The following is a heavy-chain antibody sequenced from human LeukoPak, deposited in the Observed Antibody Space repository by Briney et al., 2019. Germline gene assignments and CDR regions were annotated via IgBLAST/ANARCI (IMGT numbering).Heavy chain of an antibody. V-gene: IGHV3-23*01. CDR3: AKGGSYAPLDY. CDR1: GFTFSSPA. CDR2: ISDSGGDS. J-gene: IGHJ4*02. Sequence: GGSLRLSCTASGFTFSSPAMTWVRQAPGKGLGWVSAISDSGGDSIYTDSVKDRFTISRDNSKNTLYLQMNSLRAEDTALYYCAKGGSYAPLDYWGQGTLVTVSS. D-gene: IGHD1-26*01.